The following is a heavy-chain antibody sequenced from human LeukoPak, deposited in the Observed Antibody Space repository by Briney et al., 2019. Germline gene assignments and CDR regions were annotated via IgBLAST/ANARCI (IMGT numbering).Heavy chain of an antibody. D-gene: IGHD1-7*01. Sequence: SETLSLTCTVSGGSISSYYWSWIRQPPGKGLGWIGYIYTSGSTNYNPSLKSRVTISVDTSKNQFSLKLSSVTAADTAVYYCARQNYKFDYYYMDVWGKGTTVTVSS. CDR2: IYTSGST. V-gene: IGHV4-4*09. J-gene: IGHJ6*03. CDR3: ARQNYKFDYYYMDV. CDR1: GGSISSYY.